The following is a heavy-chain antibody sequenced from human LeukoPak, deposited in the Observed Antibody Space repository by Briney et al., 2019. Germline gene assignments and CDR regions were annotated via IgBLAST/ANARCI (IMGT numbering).Heavy chain of an antibody. CDR2: ISSSSSTI. Sequence: GGSLRLSCAASGFTFSSYSMNWVRQAPGKGLEWVSYISSSSSTIYYADSVKGRFTISRDNAKNSLYLQMNSLRAEDTAVYYCARGSYYGDYLNAFDIWGQGTMVTISS. CDR1: GFTFSSYS. CDR3: ARGSYYGDYLNAFDI. V-gene: IGHV3-48*01. J-gene: IGHJ3*02. D-gene: IGHD4-17*01.